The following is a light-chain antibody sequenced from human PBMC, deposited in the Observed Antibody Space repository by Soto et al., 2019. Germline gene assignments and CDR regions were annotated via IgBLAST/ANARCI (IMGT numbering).Light chain of an antibody. Sequence: DIQMTQSPSTLSASVGDTVTITCRTSQSISNYLAWYQHKLGKAPKLLIYKASSLQSGVPLRFSGSGSGTEFTLTIRSLQPDDFATYYCQQYHSYSTFGQGTRVEIK. J-gene: IGKJ1*01. V-gene: IGKV1-5*03. CDR3: QQYHSYST. CDR2: KAS. CDR1: QSISNY.